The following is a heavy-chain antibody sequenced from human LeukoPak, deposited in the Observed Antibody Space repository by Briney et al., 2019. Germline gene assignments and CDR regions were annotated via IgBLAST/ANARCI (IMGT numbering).Heavy chain of an antibody. CDR1: GGSFSGYY. D-gene: IGHD3-10*01. V-gene: IGHV4-34*01. Sequence: PSETLSLTCAVYGGSFSGYYWSGIRQPPGKGLEWIGEINHSGSTNYNPSLKSRVNISVATSKDQFSLKVSSVAASDTAVYYCARGYYCGSGSSTIWGQGTMVTVSS. CDR3: ARGYYCGSGSSTI. J-gene: IGHJ3*02. CDR2: INHSGST.